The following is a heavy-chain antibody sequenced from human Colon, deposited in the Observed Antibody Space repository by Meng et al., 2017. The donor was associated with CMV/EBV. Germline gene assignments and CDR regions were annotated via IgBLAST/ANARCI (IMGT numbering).Heavy chain of an antibody. J-gene: IGHJ4*02. CDR3: AKGWGYGDYG. CDR2: ISGSGGST. D-gene: IGHD4-17*01. CDR1: GFTVSSND. V-gene: IGHV3-23*01. Sequence: GESLKISCAGSGFTVSSNDMSWVRQAPGKGLEWVSAISGSGGSTYYADSVKGRFTISRDNSKNTLYLQMNSLRAEDTAVYYCAKGWGYGDYGWGQGTLVTVSS.